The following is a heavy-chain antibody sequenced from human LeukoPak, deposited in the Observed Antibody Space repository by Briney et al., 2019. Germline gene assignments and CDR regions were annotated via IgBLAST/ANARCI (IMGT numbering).Heavy chain of an antibody. J-gene: IGHJ4*02. V-gene: IGHV4-59*01. CDR3: ASGPYPAAGTDHQFDY. CDR1: GASISSYY. Sequence: SETLSLTCTVSGASISSYYWSWIRQPPGKGLEWIGYIYYSGSTHYNPSLKSRVTISIDTSKHQSSLRLSSMTAADTAVYYCASGPYPAAGTDHQFDYWGQGTLVTVSS. CDR2: IYYSGST. D-gene: IGHD6-13*01.